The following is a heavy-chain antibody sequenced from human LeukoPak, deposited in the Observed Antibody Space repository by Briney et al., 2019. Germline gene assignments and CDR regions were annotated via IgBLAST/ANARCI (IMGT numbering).Heavy chain of an antibody. CDR1: GYTLTELS. V-gene: IGHV1-24*01. D-gene: IGHD3-10*01. CDR2: FDPEDGET. CDR3: ATAYYYGSGSYYTDY. J-gene: IGHJ4*02. Sequence: ASVKVSCKVSGYTLTELSMHWVRQAPGKVLEWMGGFDPEDGETIYAQKFQGRVTMTEDTSTDTAYMELSSLRSEDTAVYYCATAYYYGSGSYYTDYWGQGTLVTVSS.